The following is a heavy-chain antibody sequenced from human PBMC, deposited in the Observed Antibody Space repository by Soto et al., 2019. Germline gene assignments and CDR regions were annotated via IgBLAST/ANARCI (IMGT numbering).Heavy chain of an antibody. Sequence: QVQLVESGGGVVQPGRSLRLSCAASGFTFSSYGMHWVRQAPGKGLEWVAVISYDGSNKYYADSVKGRFTISRDNSMNTLYLQMNSLRAEDTAVYYCAKDVNFWGYYYGMDVWGQGTTVTVSS. V-gene: IGHV3-30*18. J-gene: IGHJ6*02. CDR2: ISYDGSNK. CDR1: GFTFSSYG. CDR3: AKDVNFWGYYYGMDV. D-gene: IGHD3-3*01.